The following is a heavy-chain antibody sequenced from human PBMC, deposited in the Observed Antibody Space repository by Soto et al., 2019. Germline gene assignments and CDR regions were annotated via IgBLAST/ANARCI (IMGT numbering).Heavy chain of an antibody. CDR1: GFTFSSYA. J-gene: IGHJ6*02. CDR2: ISYDGSNK. CDR3: ARDRGYQLLSPYYYYGMDV. V-gene: IGHV3-30-3*01. Sequence: GGSLRLSCAASGFTFSSYAMHWVRQAPGKGLEWVEVISYDGSNKYYADSVKGRFTISRDNSKNTLYLQMNSLRAEDTAVYYCARDRGYQLLSPYYYYGMDVWGQGTTVTVSS. D-gene: IGHD2-2*01.